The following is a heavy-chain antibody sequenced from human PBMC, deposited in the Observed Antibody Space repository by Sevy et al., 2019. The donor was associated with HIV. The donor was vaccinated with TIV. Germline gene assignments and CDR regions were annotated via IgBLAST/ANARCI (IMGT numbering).Heavy chain of an antibody. Sequence: GGSLRLSCAASGFTFSSYWMSWVRQAPGKGLEWVANIKQDGSEKYYVDSVKGRFTISRDNAKNSLYLQMNSLRAEDTAVYYCARDLSWGVVVVPAAIQPGAFDIWGQGTMVTVSS. D-gene: IGHD2-2*01. J-gene: IGHJ3*02. CDR3: ARDLSWGVVVVPAAIQPGAFDI. CDR1: GFTFSSYW. CDR2: IKQDGSEK. V-gene: IGHV3-7*01.